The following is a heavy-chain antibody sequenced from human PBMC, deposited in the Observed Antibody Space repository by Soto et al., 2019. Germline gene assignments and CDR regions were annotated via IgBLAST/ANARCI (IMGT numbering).Heavy chain of an antibody. J-gene: IGHJ4*02. V-gene: IGHV3-33*01. Sequence: GGSLRLSCAASGFTFSSYGMHWVRQAPGKGLEWVAVIWYDGSNKYYADSVKGRFTISRDNSKNTLYLQMNSLRAEDTAVYYCARDSIAAAQSLDYWGQGTLVTVSS. CDR3: ARDSIAAAQSLDY. D-gene: IGHD6-13*01. CDR2: IWYDGSNK. CDR1: GFTFSSYG.